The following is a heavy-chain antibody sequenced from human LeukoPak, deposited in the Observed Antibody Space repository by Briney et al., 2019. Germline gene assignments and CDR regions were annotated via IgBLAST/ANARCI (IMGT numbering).Heavy chain of an antibody. Sequence: SETLSLTCTVSGGSISSGSYYWSWIRQPAGKGLEWIGRIYTSGSTNYNPPLKSRVTISVDTSKNQFSLKLSSVTAADTAVYYCARRLSDSSGYYGYNPWGQGTLVTVSS. CDR2: IYTSGST. D-gene: IGHD3-22*01. V-gene: IGHV4-61*02. CDR3: ARRLSDSSGYYGYNP. CDR1: GGSISSGSYY. J-gene: IGHJ5*02.